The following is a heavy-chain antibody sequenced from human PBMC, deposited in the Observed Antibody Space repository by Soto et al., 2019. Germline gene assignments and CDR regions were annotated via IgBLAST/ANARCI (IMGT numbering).Heavy chain of an antibody. Sequence: SETLSLTCAVYGGSFSGYYWSWIRQPPGKGLEWIGEINHSGSTNYNPSLKSRVTISVDTSKNQFSLKLSSVTAADTAVYYCARGVLLYYCSGSYAYWFDPWGQGTLVTVSS. V-gene: IGHV4-34*01. D-gene: IGHD3-10*01. CDR1: GGSFSGYY. CDR3: ARGVLLYYCSGSYAYWFDP. CDR2: INHSGST. J-gene: IGHJ5*02.